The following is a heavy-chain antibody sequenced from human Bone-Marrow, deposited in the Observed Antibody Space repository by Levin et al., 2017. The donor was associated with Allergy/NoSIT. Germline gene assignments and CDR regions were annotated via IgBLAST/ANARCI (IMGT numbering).Heavy chain of an antibody. D-gene: IGHD3-16*01. Sequence: GSLRLSCAASGFIISTNYMSWVRQAPGKGLEWVSVIYTGGTTYYADSVKGRFTISRDNSKNTLYLQMHSLRAEDTAVYYCARDNPQLGFDYWGQGTLVTVSS. J-gene: IGHJ4*02. CDR2: IYTGGTT. V-gene: IGHV3-53*01. CDR1: GFIISTNY. CDR3: ARDNPQLGFDY.